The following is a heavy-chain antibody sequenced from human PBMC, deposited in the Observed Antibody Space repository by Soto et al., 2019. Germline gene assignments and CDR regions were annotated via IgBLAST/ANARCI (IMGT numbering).Heavy chain of an antibody. J-gene: IGHJ4*02. V-gene: IGHV4-31*03. CDR2: IYYSGST. D-gene: IGHD3-10*01. Sequence: PSETLSLTCTVSGGSISSGGYYWSWIRQHPGKGLEWIGYIYYSGSTYYNPSLKSRLTISVDTSKNQFSLKLSSVTAADTALYYCARGVTMVRGVIHTPYFDCWGQGTLVTVSS. CDR3: ARGVTMVRGVIHTPYFDC. CDR1: GGSISSGGYY.